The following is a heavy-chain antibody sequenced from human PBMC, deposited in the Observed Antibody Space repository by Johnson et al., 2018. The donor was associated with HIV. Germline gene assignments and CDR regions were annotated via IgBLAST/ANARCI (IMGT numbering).Heavy chain of an antibody. CDR2: MNWNGGST. J-gene: IGHJ3*01. V-gene: IGHV3-20*04. D-gene: IGHD4-23*01. CDR1: GFTFDDYG. Sequence: VESGGSVVRPGGSLRLSCAGSGFTFDDYGLSWVRQAPGKGLEWVAGMNWNGGSTGYADSVKGRYIISRDNAKRSLYLQMNGLRVEDTALYYCARGRPWGWELRRDAFDVWGQGTMVTVSS. CDR3: ARGRPWGWELRRDAFDV.